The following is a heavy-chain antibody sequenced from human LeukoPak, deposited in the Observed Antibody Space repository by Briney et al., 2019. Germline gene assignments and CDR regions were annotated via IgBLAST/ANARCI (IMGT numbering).Heavy chain of an antibody. CDR1: GFTFSSYA. CDR2: ISGSGGST. CDR3: AKDLSTDLRYFGWLLLAFDI. J-gene: IGHJ3*02. D-gene: IGHD3-9*01. V-gene: IGHV3-23*01. Sequence: GGSLRLSCAASGFTFSSYAMSWVRQAPGKGLEWVSAISGSGGSTYYADSVKGRFTISRDNSKNTLYPQMNSLRAEDTAVYYCAKDLSTDLRYFGWLLLAFDIWGQGTMVTVSS.